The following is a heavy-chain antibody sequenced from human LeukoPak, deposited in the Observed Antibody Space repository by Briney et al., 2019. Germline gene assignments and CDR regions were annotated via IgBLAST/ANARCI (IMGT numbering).Heavy chain of an antibody. CDR2: IYSGGPT. Sequence: HPGGSLRLSCAASGFTVSLYYMTWVRQAPGKGLEWVSVIYSGGPTYYADSVKGRFTISRDNSKNTLYLQMNSLRAEDTAVYYCASLAPTEPVEMATDPWGQGTLVTVSS. CDR3: ASLAPTEPVEMATDP. V-gene: IGHV3-53*05. D-gene: IGHD5-24*01. J-gene: IGHJ5*02. CDR1: GFTVSLYY.